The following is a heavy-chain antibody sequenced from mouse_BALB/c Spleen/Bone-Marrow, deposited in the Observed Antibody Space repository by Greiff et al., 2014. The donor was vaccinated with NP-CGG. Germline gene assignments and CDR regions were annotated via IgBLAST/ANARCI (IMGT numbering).Heavy chain of an antibody. CDR3: ARDEHYFDY. CDR2: IYPGDGDT. Sequence: VMLVESGAELARPGASVKLSCKASGYTFTSYWMQWVKQRPGQGLEWIGAIYPGDGDTRYTQKFKGKATLTADKSSSTAYMQLSSLASEDSAVYYCARDEHYFDYWGQGTTLPVSS. CDR1: GYTFTSYW. V-gene: IGHV1-87*01. J-gene: IGHJ2*01.